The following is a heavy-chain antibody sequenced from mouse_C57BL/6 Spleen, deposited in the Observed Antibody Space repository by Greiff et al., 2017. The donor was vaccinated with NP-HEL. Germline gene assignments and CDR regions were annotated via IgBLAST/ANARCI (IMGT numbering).Heavy chain of an antibody. D-gene: IGHD1-1*01. J-gene: IGHJ2*01. Sequence: DVMLVESGGGLVKPGGSLKLSCAASGFTFSSYTMSWVRQTPEKRLEWVATISGGGGNTYYPDSVKGRFTISRDNAKNTLYLQMSSLRSEDTALYYCARQVLLRYFDYWGQGTTLTVSS. V-gene: IGHV5-9*01. CDR1: GFTFSSYT. CDR3: ARQVLLRYFDY. CDR2: ISGGGGNT.